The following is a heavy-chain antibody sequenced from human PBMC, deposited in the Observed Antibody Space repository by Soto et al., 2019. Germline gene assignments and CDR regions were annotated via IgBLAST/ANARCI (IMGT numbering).Heavy chain of an antibody. V-gene: IGHV3-13*01. D-gene: IGHD3-16*01. CDR2: IGTAGDT. CDR1: GFTFSSYD. Sequence: PGGSLRLSCAASGFTFSSYDMHWVRQATGKGLEWVSAIGTAGDTYYPGSVKGRFTISRXNXXXXFXLXMXXXXAGXTAVYXCARWLQDGGTNGMDVWGQGTTVTVCS. J-gene: IGHJ6*02. CDR3: ARWLQDGGTNGMDV.